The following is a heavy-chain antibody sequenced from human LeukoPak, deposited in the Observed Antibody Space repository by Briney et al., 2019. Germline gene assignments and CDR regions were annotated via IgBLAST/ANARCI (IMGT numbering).Heavy chain of an antibody. J-gene: IGHJ4*02. D-gene: IGHD3-10*01. V-gene: IGHV3-48*03. CDR2: ISSSGSTI. CDR1: GFTFSSYE. Sequence: GGSLRLSCAASGFTFSSYEMNWVRQAPGKGLEWVTYISSSGSTIYYADSVKGRFTSSRDNAKNSLYLQMDSLRAEDTAVYYCARYASGTINWGQGTLVTVSS. CDR3: ARYASGTIN.